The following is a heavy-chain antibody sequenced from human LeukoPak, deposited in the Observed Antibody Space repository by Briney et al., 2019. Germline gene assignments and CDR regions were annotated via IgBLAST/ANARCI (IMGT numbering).Heavy chain of an antibody. CDR1: GYTFTGYY. Sequence: GASVKVSCKASGYTFTGYYMNWVRQAPGQGLEWMGRINPNSGGTNYAQKFQGRVTMTRDTSISTAYMGLSRLRSDDTAVYYCARVGDGLNDAFDIWGRGTMVTVSS. D-gene: IGHD5-24*01. CDR3: ARVGDGLNDAFDI. V-gene: IGHV1-2*06. CDR2: INPNSGGT. J-gene: IGHJ3*02.